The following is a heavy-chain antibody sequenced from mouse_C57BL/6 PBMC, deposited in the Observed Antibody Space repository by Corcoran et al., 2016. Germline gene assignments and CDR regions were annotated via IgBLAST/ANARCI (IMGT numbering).Heavy chain of an antibody. J-gene: IGHJ4*01. CDR2: INPYNGGT. D-gene: IGHD2-10*01. CDR1: GYTFTDYY. V-gene: IGHV1-19*01. Sequence: EFQLQQSGPVLVKPGASVKMSCKASGYTFTDYYMNWVKQSHGKSLEWIGVINPYNGGTSSNQKFKGKATLTVDKSSSTAYMELNSLTSEDSAVYYCAPYYGNYPCYAMDYWGQGTSVTVSS. CDR3: APYYGNYPCYAMDY.